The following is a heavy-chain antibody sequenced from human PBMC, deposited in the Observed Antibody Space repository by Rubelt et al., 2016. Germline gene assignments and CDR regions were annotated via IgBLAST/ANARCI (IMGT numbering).Heavy chain of an antibody. J-gene: IGHJ4*02. V-gene: IGHV3-23*01. Sequence: GGSLRLSCAASGFTFSSYAMSWVRQAPGKGLEWVSAISGSGGSTYYADSVKGRFTISRDNSKNTLYLQMGSLRAEDMAVYYCARESHSSHYYDSSGNIDYWGQGTLVTVSS. CDR1: GFTFSSYA. D-gene: IGHD3-22*01. CDR3: ARESHSSHYYDSSGNIDY. CDR2: ISGSGGST.